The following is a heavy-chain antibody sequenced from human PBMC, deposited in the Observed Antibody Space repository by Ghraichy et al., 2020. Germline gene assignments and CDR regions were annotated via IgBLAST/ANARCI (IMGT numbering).Heavy chain of an antibody. Sequence: SETLSLTCTVSGGSISSSSYYWGWIRQPPGKGLEWIGSIYYSGSTYYNPSLKSRVTISVDTSKNQFSLKLSSVTAADTAVYYCARQGYSGYDLGHDYWGQGTLVTVSS. D-gene: IGHD5-12*01. V-gene: IGHV4-39*01. CDR2: IYYSGST. J-gene: IGHJ4*02. CDR3: ARQGYSGYDLGHDY. CDR1: GGSISSSSYY.